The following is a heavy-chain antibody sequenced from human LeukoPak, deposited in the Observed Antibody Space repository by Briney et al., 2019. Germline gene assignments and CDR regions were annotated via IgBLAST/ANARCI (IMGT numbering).Heavy chain of an antibody. CDR3: AKDSLGPDY. D-gene: IGHD3-16*02. Sequence: PEGSLRLSCAASGFTFNNYALHWVRQAPGKGLEWVAIISYDGSKKYYADSVKGRFTISRDNSKNTLYLQMNSLRAEDTAVYYCAKDSLGPDYWGQGTLVTVSS. CDR1: GFTFNNYA. J-gene: IGHJ4*02. CDR2: ISYDGSKK. V-gene: IGHV3-30*07.